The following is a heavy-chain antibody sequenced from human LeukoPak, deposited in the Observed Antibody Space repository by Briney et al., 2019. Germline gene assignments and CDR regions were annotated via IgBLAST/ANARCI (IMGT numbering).Heavy chain of an antibody. D-gene: IGHD2-15*01. CDR1: GGIFSSYA. Sequence: SVKVSCKASGGIFSSYAISWVRQAPGQGLEWMGRIIPIFGTANYAQKFQGRVTITTDESTSTAYMELSSLRSEDTAVYYCAIGYCSGGSCYTADYWGQGTLVTVSS. CDR2: IIPIFGTA. V-gene: IGHV1-69*05. CDR3: AIGYCSGGSCYTADY. J-gene: IGHJ4*02.